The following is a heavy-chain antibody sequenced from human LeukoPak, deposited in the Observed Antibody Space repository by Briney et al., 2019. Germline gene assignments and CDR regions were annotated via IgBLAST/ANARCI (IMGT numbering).Heavy chain of an antibody. CDR1: GFTFSSYA. Sequence: PGGSLRLSCAASGFTFSSYAMSWVRQAPGKGLEWVSAIGGSGGSTYYADSVKGRFTISRDNSKDTLYLQMNSLSAEDTAVYYCVKVAVQTQVVPAAIFFDYWGQGTLVTVSS. D-gene: IGHD2-2*01. V-gene: IGHV3-23*01. CDR2: IGGSGGST. J-gene: IGHJ4*02. CDR3: VKVAVQTQVVPAAIFFDY.